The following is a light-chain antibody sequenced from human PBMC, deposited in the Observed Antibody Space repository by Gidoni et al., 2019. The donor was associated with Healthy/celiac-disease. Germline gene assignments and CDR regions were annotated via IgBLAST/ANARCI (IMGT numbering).Light chain of an antibody. J-gene: IGKJ5*01. CDR2: DAS. CDR3: QQYDNHPPLT. Sequence: DIQMTQSPSSLSASVGDRVTITCHASQDISHYLNWYQQKPGKAPKLLIYDASNLETGVPSRFSGSGSGTDFTFTISSLQPEDIATYYCQQYDNHPPLTFGQGTRLEIK. CDR1: QDISHY. V-gene: IGKV1-33*01.